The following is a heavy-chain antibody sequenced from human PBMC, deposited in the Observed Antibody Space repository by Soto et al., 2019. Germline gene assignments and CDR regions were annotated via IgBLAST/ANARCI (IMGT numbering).Heavy chain of an antibody. D-gene: IGHD5-12*01. CDR3: ARDLGDSGYDHQDLDF. CDR1: GGTFTTYT. V-gene: IGHV1-69*08. J-gene: IGHJ4*02. CDR2: IIPILGIA. Sequence: QVQLVQSGAEVKKPGSSVKVSCKTSGGTFTTYTFSWVRQAPGQGLEWMGRIIPILGIANYAQNFQGRVTITADKSTSTVYMELSSLRSEDTAVYYCARDLGDSGYDHQDLDFWGQGTLVTVSS.